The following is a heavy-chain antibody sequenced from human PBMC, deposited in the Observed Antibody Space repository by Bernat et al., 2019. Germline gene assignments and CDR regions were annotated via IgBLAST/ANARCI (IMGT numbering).Heavy chain of an antibody. Sequence: QVQLVESGGGVVQPGRSLRLSCAASGFTFSNYGMHWVRQAPGKGLEWVTLISYDGSNEYYADSVKGRFTISRDNSKNTLYLQMNSLRPEDTAVYYCAKNGKVVSQDYFDYWGQGTLVTVSS. V-gene: IGHV3-30*18. CDR1: GFTFSNYG. J-gene: IGHJ4*02. CDR3: AKNGKVVSQDYFDY. D-gene: IGHD3-22*01. CDR2: ISYDGSNE.